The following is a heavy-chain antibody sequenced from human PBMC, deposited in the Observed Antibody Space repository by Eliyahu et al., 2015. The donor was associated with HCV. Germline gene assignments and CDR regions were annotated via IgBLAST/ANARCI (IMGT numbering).Heavy chain of an antibody. J-gene: IGHJ2*01. D-gene: IGHD3-10*01. CDR2: VSDTGEYK. V-gene: IGHV3-21*01. CDR1: GFTFSXYT. Sequence: VKLEESGGGLVKPGGSLTLSCEGSGFTFSXYTMNWVRQAPGRGLEXVSSVSDTGEYKYYADPVKGRFTVSRDNVKNSLVLQMSSLGTEDTAVYYCASDLIGLDYGSDWNFDLWGRGTLVTVSS. CDR3: ASDLIGLDYGSDWNFDL.